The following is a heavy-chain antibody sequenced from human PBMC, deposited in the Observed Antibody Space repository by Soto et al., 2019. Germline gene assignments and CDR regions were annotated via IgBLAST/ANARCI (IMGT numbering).Heavy chain of an antibody. J-gene: IGHJ3*02. CDR2: INPATGAA. CDR3: ARGGGVGVAGSAAFDM. D-gene: IGHD3-3*01. Sequence: QLHLVQSGAVVKKPGASVTVSCSASGYPVTAYYMHWVRQAPGRGLEWMGGINPATGAAKYTQTFQGRVPMNRDPSTSNVFMELSGPTSGDPAVFYCARGGGVGVAGSAAFDMWGQGTLVTVSS. CDR1: GYPVTAYY. V-gene: IGHV1-2*02.